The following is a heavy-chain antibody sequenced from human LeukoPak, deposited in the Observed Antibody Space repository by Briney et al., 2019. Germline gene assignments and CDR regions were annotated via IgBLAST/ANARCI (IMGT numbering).Heavy chain of an antibody. D-gene: IGHD6-13*01. V-gene: IGHV4-34*01. Sequence: SETLSLTCAVYGGSFSGYYWSWIRQPPGKGLEWIGEINHNGSTNYNPSLKSRVTISVDTSKNQFSLKLSSVTAADAAVYYCARLKRVRYSSSWPIGGNWFDPWGQGTLVTVSS. CDR3: ARLKRVRYSSSWPIGGNWFDP. CDR1: GGSFSGYY. J-gene: IGHJ5*02. CDR2: INHNGST.